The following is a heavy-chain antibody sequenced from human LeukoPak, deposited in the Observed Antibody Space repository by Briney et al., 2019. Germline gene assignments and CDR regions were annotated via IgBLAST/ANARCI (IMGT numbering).Heavy chain of an antibody. Sequence: SETLSLTCAVYGGSFSGYYWSWIRQPPGKGLEWIGEINHSGSTNYNPSLKSRVTISVDTSKNQFSLKLSSVTAADTAVYYCVRGRIAKIVVVHSFSYGMDVWGQGTTVTVSS. CDR2: INHSGST. CDR1: GGSFSGYY. J-gene: IGHJ6*02. V-gene: IGHV4-34*01. CDR3: VRGRIAKIVVVHSFSYGMDV. D-gene: IGHD3-22*01.